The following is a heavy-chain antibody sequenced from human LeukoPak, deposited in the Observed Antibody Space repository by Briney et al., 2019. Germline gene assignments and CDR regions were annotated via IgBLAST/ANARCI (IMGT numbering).Heavy chain of an antibody. CDR2: INPDSGGT. CDR1: AYTFTGYY. CDR3: ATEGTGWYGNFDY. J-gene: IGHJ4*02. Sequence: ASVKVSCKASAYTFTGYYMHWVRQAPGQGHEWMGWINPDSGGTNYAQKYQGRVTMTRDTSISTAYMEVSRLRSDDTAVYYCATEGTGWYGNFDYWGQGTLVTVSS. V-gene: IGHV1-2*02. D-gene: IGHD6-19*01.